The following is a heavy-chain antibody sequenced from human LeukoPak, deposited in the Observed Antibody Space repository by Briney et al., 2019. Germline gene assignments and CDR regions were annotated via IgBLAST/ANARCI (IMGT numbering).Heavy chain of an antibody. Sequence: GASVKVSCKASGYTFADYYIHWVRQAPGQGLECMGWISPDGGVTNYVQKFQGRVTMTRDTSISTAYMELSRLTSDDTAVYYCARVGKGYSQYYFDYWGQGTLVTVSS. J-gene: IGHJ4*02. D-gene: IGHD4-23*01. CDR1: GYTFADYY. V-gene: IGHV1-2*02. CDR3: ARVGKGYSQYYFDY. CDR2: ISPDGGVT.